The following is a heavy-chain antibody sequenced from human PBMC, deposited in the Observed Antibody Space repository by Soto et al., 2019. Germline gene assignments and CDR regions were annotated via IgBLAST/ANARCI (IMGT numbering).Heavy chain of an antibody. V-gene: IGHV1-8*01. D-gene: IGHD3-16*01. CDR1: GYTFSDFD. CDR2: MNAKSGDT. CDR3: ARGNPFNYAGFDV. J-gene: IGHJ6*02. Sequence: ASVKVSCKASGYTFSDFDINWLRQASGQGPEWMGWMNAKSGDTFFAQRFQGKFNMTWDTSLSTAYMEVGSLTSDDTAIYYCARGNPFNYAGFDVWGQGTTVTVSS.